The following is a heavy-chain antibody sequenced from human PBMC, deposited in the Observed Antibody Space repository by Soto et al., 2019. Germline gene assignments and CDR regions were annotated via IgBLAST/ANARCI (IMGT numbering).Heavy chain of an antibody. CDR1: EFTFSNYA. V-gene: IGHV3-23*01. J-gene: IGHJ4*02. D-gene: IGHD4-17*01. CDR2: ISDNGGTT. CDR3: VRGPPKTTVTTFYH. Sequence: GGSLRLSCAASEFTFSNYAMSWVRQAPGKGLEWVSSISDNGGTTYYADSVKGRFTISRDNSKNTLYLQMGSLRAEDMAVYYCVRGPPKTTVTTFYHWGQGTLVTVSS.